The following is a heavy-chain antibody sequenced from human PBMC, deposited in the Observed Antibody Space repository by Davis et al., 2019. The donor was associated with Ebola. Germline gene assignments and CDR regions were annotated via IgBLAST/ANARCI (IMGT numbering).Heavy chain of an antibody. D-gene: IGHD1-14*01. V-gene: IGHV3-30*19. CDR2: ISYDGGNK. J-gene: IGHJ2*01. CDR1: GFTFNIFD. Sequence: GGSLRLSCAASGFTFNIFDMHWVRQAPGKGLEWVAVISYDGGNKYYADSVKGRFTISRDNSKNTLYLQMSSLRAEDTAVYYCARDLPGGDWYFDLWGRGTLVTVSS. CDR3: ARDLPGGDWYFDL.